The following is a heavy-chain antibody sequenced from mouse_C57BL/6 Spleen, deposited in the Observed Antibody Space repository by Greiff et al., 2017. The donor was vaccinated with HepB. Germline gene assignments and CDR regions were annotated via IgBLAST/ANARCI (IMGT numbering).Heavy chain of an antibody. CDR1: GFTFSDAW. V-gene: IGHV6-6*01. CDR3: TRPAGYYAMDY. CDR2: IRNKANNHAT. Sequence: EVQLQESGGGLVQPGGSMKLSCAASGFTFSDAWMDWVRQSPEKGLEWVAEIRNKANNHATYYAESVKGRFTISRDDSKSSVYLQMNSLRAEDTGIYYCTRPAGYYAMDYWGQGTSVTVSS. D-gene: IGHD3-1*01. J-gene: IGHJ4*01.